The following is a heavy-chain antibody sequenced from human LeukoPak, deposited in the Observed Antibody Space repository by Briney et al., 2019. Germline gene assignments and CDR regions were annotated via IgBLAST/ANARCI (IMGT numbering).Heavy chain of an antibody. CDR1: GGSFSGYY. CDR3: ARVNYGSATKEDY. CDR2: IYYSGSA. J-gene: IGHJ4*02. Sequence: SETLSLTCAVYGGSFSGYYWSWIRQHPGKGLEWIGYIYYSGSAYYNPSLKSRVTISVDTSENQFSLKLSSVTAADTAVYYCARVNYGSATKEDYWGQGALVTVSS. V-gene: IGHV4-31*11. D-gene: IGHD3-10*01.